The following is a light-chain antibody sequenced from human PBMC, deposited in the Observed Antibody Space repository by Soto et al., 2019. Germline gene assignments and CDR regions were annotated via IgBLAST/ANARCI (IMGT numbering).Light chain of an antibody. CDR1: QSVSSSY. CDR2: GGS. CDR3: QQYEGSTLT. Sequence: PGERVTLSCRASQSVSSSYLAWYQQRPGQVPRLLIYGGSSRATGIPDRFSGSGSGTDFTLAISRLENEDFAVYYCQQYEGSTLTFGGGTKVDIK. V-gene: IGKV3-20*01. J-gene: IGKJ4*01.